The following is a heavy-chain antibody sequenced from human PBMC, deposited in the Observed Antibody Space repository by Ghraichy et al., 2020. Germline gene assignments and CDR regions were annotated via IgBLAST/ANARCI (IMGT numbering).Heavy chain of an antibody. CDR3: ARDGAVFSDIGYYFDY. CDR2: IWYDGSNK. Sequence: GGSLRRSCAASGFTFSSYGMHWVRQAPGKGLEWVAVIWYDGSNKYYADSVKGRFTISRDNSKNTLYLQMNSLRAEDTAVYYCARDGAVFSDIGYYFDYWGQGTLVTVSS. V-gene: IGHV3-33*01. D-gene: IGHD5-12*01. CDR1: GFTFSSYG. J-gene: IGHJ4*02.